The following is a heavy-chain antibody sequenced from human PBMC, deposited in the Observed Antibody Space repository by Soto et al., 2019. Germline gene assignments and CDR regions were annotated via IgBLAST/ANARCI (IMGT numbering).Heavy chain of an antibody. CDR1: GYTFTSYG. J-gene: IGHJ4*02. CDR2: ISAYNGNT. D-gene: IGHD3-9*01. V-gene: IGHV1-18*01. Sequence: GASVKLSCKASGYTFTSYGISWVRQAPGQGLEWMGWISAYNGNTNYAQKFQGRVTMTRDTSTSTVYMELSSLRSEDTAVYYCARELFNILTGSPVGYWGQGTLVTVSS. CDR3: ARELFNILTGSPVGY.